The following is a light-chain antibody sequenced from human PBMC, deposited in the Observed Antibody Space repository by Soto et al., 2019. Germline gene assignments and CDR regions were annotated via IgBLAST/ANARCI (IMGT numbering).Light chain of an antibody. V-gene: IGLV1-47*01. CDR1: SSNIGSNY. CDR3: AAWDDSLNGLV. CDR2: KND. Sequence: LPQVGSASRTRGQTDTLSCSGSSSNIGSNYVSWYRQLPRTAPTVLIYKNDQRASGLPDRFSGSKSGTSASLAISGLRSEDEADYYCAAWDDSLNGLVFGGGTQLTVL. J-gene: IGLJ2*01.